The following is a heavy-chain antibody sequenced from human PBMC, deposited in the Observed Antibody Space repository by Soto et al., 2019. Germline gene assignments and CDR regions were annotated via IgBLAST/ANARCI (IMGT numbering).Heavy chain of an antibody. D-gene: IGHD1-1*01. CDR2: TYYRSRWYN. Sequence: SQTFSLTCAISGDSVSSNSAAWNWIRLSPSRGLEWLARTYYRSRWYNDYAVSVRSRITVNADTSKNQFSLQLTSVTPEDTAIYYCAGTTSHHWLYMDVWGRGTTVTVSS. J-gene: IGHJ6*03. V-gene: IGHV6-1*01. CDR3: AGTTSHHWLYMDV. CDR1: GDSVSSNSAA.